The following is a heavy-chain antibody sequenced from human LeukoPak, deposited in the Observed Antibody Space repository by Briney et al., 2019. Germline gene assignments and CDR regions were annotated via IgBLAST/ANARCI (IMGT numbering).Heavy chain of an antibody. CDR1: GFTFSSYA. V-gene: IGHV3-30*04. J-gene: IGHJ6*02. CDR2: ISYDGRNK. CDR3: ERDPKVVAAAMGYYYHGMDI. Sequence: GGSLRLSCAASGFTFSSYAMHWGRQAPGKGLEWVAVISYDGRNKYYADSVKSGCTISRDNSKNTLYLQMNTLRVEDEDVCYGERDPKVVAAAMGYYYHGMDIWGQGTTVTVSS. D-gene: IGHD2-2*01.